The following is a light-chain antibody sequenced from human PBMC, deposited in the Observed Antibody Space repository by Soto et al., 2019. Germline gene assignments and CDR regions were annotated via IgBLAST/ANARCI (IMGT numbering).Light chain of an antibody. CDR2: GAS. V-gene: IGKV3-20*01. CDR3: QQYGSAPIT. CDR1: QSVSSSN. Sequence: EIVLTQSPGTLSLSPGERATLSCRASQSVSSSNLAWYQQKPGQAPRLLIYGASSRATGIPDRFSGSGSATDFTLTISRLEPEDFAVYYCQQYGSAPITFGGGTKWIS. J-gene: IGKJ4*01.